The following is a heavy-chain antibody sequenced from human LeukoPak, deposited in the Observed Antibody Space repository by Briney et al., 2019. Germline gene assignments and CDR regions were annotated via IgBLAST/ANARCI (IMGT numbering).Heavy chain of an antibody. J-gene: IGHJ6*03. V-gene: IGHV3-23*01. CDR1: GFTFSSYA. D-gene: IGHD3-16*02. CDR3: AKDGVILAPGVYWYMDV. Sequence: GGSLRLSCAASGFTFSSYAMSWVRQAPGKGLEWVSAISGSGGSTYYADSAKGRFTISRDNSGHTLYLQMNSLRAEDTAVFYCAKDGVILAPGVYWYMDVWGRGTTVTVSS. CDR2: ISGSGGST.